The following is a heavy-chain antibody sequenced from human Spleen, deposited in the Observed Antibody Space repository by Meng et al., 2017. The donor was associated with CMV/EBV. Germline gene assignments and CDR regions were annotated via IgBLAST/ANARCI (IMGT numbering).Heavy chain of an antibody. CDR3: AREVGGDFWSGSDNFDY. D-gene: IGHD3-3*01. V-gene: IGHV3-21*01. CDR1: EFTFIRYT. Sequence: GSLRLSCTASEFTFIRYTMTWVRQAPGKGLEWVSSISSASSHIYYADSVKGRFTISRDNAKNSLYLQMNSLRAEDTAVYYCAREVGGDFWSGSDNFDYWGQGTLVTVSS. CDR2: ISSASSHI. J-gene: IGHJ4*02.